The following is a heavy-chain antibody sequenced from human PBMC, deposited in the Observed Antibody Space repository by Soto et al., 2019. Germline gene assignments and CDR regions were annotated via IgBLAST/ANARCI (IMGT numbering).Heavy chain of an antibody. CDR3: ARERMGKTTPRYNWFDP. CDR2: INPNSGGT. Sequence: PAASVKVSCKASGYTFTGYYMHWVRQAPGQGLEWMGWINPNSGGTNYAQKFQGRVTMTRDTSISTAYMELSRLRSDDTAVYYCARERMGKTTPRYNWFDPWGQGTLVTVSS. D-gene: IGHD1-7*01. CDR1: GYTFTGYY. J-gene: IGHJ5*02. V-gene: IGHV1-2*02.